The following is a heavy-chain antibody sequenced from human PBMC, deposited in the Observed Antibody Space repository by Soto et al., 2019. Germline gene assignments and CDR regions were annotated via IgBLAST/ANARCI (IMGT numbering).Heavy chain of an antibody. Sequence: GGSLRLSCAASGFTFSTYWMTWVRQAPGKGLEWVANIKQEGSEEYYVDSVKGRFTISRDNAKNSLYLQMNSLRVEDTAVYYCARASSGWYTDYYYYGLDVWGQGTTATVSS. CDR1: GFTFSTYW. V-gene: IGHV3-7*03. D-gene: IGHD6-19*01. CDR2: IKQEGSEE. J-gene: IGHJ6*02. CDR3: ARASSGWYTDYYYYGLDV.